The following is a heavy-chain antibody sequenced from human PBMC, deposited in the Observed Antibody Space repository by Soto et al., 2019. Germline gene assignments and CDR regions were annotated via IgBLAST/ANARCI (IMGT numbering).Heavy chain of an antibody. CDR1: GDSVSSNTAS. CDR3: AKGDNLGPKTGYAFDP. Sequence: SQTLSLTCAISGDSVSSNTASWNWIRQSPSRGLEWLGRTYFRSKWYNDYAVSVKSRIIINPNTSNNQFSLQLNSVTPEDTAVYFCAKGDNLGPKTGYAFDPWGQGIMVTVSS. V-gene: IGHV6-1*01. CDR2: TYFRSKWYN. J-gene: IGHJ5*02. D-gene: IGHD5-12*01.